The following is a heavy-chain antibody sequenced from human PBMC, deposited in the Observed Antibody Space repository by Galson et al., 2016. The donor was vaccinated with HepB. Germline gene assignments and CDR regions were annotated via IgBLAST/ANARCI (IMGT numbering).Heavy chain of an antibody. V-gene: IGHV1-18*01. CDR2: ISAYNGNI. CDR3: ARDCSSDCVFSKDY. D-gene: IGHD6-19*01. Sequence: SVKVSCKASGYTFTSYGISWVRQAPGQGLEWMGWISAYNGNIKNAQKFQGRFTMTTDTSTSTAYMALRSLISDDTAVYYGARDCSSDCVFSKDYWGQGTLVTVSS. J-gene: IGHJ4*02. CDR1: GYTFTSYG.